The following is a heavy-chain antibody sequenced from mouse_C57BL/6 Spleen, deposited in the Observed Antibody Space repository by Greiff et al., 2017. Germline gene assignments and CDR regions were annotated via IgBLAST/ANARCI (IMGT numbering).Heavy chain of an antibody. CDR2: IDPEDGDT. Sequence: VQLQQSGAELVRPGASVKLSCTASGFNIKDYYMHWVKQRPEQGLEWIGRIDPEDGDTEYAPKFQGKATMTGDTSSNTAYLQLSSLTSEDTAVYYCTTGSYYAMDYWGQGTSVTVSS. V-gene: IGHV14-1*01. CDR1: GFNIKDYY. CDR3: TTGSYYAMDY. D-gene: IGHD1-1*01. J-gene: IGHJ4*01.